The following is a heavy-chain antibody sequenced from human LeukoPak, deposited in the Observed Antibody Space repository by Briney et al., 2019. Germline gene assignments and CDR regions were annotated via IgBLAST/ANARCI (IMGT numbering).Heavy chain of an antibody. D-gene: IGHD1-1*01. CDR2: ISSSGSTI. CDR3: ARGMETGTTEEAFDI. CDR1: GFTFSDYY. Sequence: PGGSLRLSCAASGFTFSDYYMSWIRQAPGKGLEWVSYISSSGSTIYYADSVKGRFTISRDNAKNSLYLQMNSLRAEDTAVYYCARGMETGTTEEAFDIWGQGTMVTVSS. V-gene: IGHV3-11*01. J-gene: IGHJ3*02.